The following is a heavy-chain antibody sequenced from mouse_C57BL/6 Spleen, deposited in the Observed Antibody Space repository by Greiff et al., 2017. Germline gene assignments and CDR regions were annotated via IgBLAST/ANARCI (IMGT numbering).Heavy chain of an antibody. V-gene: IGHV5-9-1*02. CDR2: ISSGGDYI. CDR3: TRDQGFYYYGSSYWYFDV. J-gene: IGHJ1*03. Sequence: EVKVEESGEGLVKPGGSLKLSCAASGFTFSSYAMSWVRQTPEKRLEWVAYISSGGDYIYYADTVKGRFTISRDNARNTLYLQMSSLKSEDTAMYYCTRDQGFYYYGSSYWYFDVWGTGTTVTVSS. D-gene: IGHD1-1*01. CDR1: GFTFSSYA.